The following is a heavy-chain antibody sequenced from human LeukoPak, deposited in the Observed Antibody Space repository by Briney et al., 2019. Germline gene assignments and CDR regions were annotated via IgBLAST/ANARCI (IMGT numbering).Heavy chain of an antibody. J-gene: IGHJ6*02. V-gene: IGHV3-64D*09. Sequence: GGSLRLSCSASGFPFSSYAMHWVRQAPGKGLEYVSAISDSGGSTYYTDSVKGRFTISRDNSKNTLYLQMSSLRAEDTAVYFCVRGYSFGPYGMDVWGQGTTVTVSS. D-gene: IGHD2-15*01. CDR3: VRGYSFGPYGMDV. CDR1: GFPFSSYA. CDR2: ISDSGGST.